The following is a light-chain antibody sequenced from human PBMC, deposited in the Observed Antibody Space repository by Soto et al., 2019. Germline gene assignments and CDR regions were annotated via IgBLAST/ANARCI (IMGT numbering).Light chain of an antibody. V-gene: IGKV1-5*03. CDR2: KAS. CDR1: QSISSW. CDR3: QQYNNYLWT. J-gene: IGKJ1*01. Sequence: DIQMTQSPSTLSASVGDRVTITCRASQSISSWLAWYQQKPGKAPKLLIYKASSLESGVPSRFSGSGSGTEFTITISSLQPDDFATYYCQQYNNYLWTFGQGTKVEIK.